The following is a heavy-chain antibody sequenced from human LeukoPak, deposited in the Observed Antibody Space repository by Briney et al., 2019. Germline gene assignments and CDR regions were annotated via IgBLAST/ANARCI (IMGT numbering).Heavy chain of an antibody. CDR1: GDSVSSNSAA. V-gene: IGHV6-1*01. Sequence: SQTLSLTCAISGDSVSSNSAAWNWIRQSPSRGLEWLGRTYYRPKWYNDYAVSVKSRITINPDTSKNQFSLQLNSVTPEDTAVYYCARGSTLANLWLGLYYFDYWGQGTLVTVSS. CDR3: ARGSTLANLWLGLYYFDY. CDR2: TYYRPKWYN. J-gene: IGHJ4*02. D-gene: IGHD5-18*01.